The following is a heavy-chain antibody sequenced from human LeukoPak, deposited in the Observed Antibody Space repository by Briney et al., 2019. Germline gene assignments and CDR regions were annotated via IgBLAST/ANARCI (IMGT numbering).Heavy chain of an antibody. D-gene: IGHD2-15*01. CDR1: GFSFRSYS. CDR2: ISSGSSTI. J-gene: IGHJ4*02. Sequence: GGSLRLSCAASGFSFRSYSMNWVRQAPGKGLEWISYISSGSSTIFYADSVKGRFTISRDNAKNSLYLQMNSLRAEDTAVYYCASDCSGGSLRYWGQGTLVTVSS. V-gene: IGHV3-48*01. CDR3: ASDCSGGSLRY.